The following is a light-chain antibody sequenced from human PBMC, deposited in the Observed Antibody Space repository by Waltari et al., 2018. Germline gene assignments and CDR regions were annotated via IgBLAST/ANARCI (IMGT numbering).Light chain of an antibody. V-gene: IGKV3-11*01. Sequence: EIVLTQSPATLSLSPGERATLSCRASQSVGRFLAWYQQKPGQAPSLLIYDASNRATGIPDRFSASGSGTDFTLTLSSLEPEDFAVYFCQQRSTWPYSFGQGTRLEIK. CDR1: QSVGRF. CDR2: DAS. CDR3: QQRSTWPYS. J-gene: IGKJ2*03.